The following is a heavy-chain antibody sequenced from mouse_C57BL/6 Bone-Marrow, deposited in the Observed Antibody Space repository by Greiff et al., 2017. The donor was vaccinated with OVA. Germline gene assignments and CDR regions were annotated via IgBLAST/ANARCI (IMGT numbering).Heavy chain of an antibody. D-gene: IGHD1-1*01. CDR1: GYSFTGYF. Sequence: VQLKESGPELVKPGDSVKISCKASGYSFTGYFMNWVMQSHGKSLEWIGRINPYNGDTFYNQKFKGKATLTVDKSSSTAHMELRSLTSEDSAVYYCARGGLLLRGTGFAYWGQGTLVTVSA. CDR3: ARGGLLLRGTGFAY. V-gene: IGHV1-20*01. CDR2: INPYNGDT. J-gene: IGHJ3*01.